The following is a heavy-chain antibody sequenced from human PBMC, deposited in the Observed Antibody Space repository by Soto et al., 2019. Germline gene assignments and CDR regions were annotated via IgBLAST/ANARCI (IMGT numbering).Heavy chain of an antibody. CDR3: ARGTGYYPY. J-gene: IGHJ4*02. CDR1: GFTFSSYA. CDR2: ISSNGGST. D-gene: IGHD3-9*01. Sequence: GGSLRLSCAASGFTFSSYAMHWVRQAPGKGLEYVSAISSNGGSTYYANSVKGRFTISRDNSKNTLYLQMGSLRAEDMAVYYGARGTGYYPYWGQGTLVTVSS. V-gene: IGHV3-64*01.